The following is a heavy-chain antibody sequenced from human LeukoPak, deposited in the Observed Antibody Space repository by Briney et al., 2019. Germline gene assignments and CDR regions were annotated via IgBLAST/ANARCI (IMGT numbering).Heavy chain of an antibody. Sequence: AASVKVSCKASGYTFTSYDINWVRQATGQGLGWMGWMNPNSGNTGYAQKFQGRVTMTRNTSISTAYMELSSLRSEDTAMYYCARGDRGYSYAQDYWGQGTLVTVSS. CDR3: ARGDRGYSYAQDY. J-gene: IGHJ4*02. CDR1: GYTFTSYD. CDR2: MNPNSGNT. D-gene: IGHD5-18*01. V-gene: IGHV1-8*01.